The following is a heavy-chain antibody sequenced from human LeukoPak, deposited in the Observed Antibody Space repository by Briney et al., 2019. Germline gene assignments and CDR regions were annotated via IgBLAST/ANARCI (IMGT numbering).Heavy chain of an antibody. CDR3: ATGRNGVVPAPILGVGPWYNYHYMDV. J-gene: IGHJ6*03. D-gene: IGHD2-2*02. Sequence: PSETLSLTCVVYGGSFSGYYWSWIRQPPGKGLEWIGEIDHSGTTNYNPSLKSRVTMSVDTSKNQFSLMVSSVTAADTAVYYYATGRNGVVPAPILGVGPWYNYHYMDVWGKGTTVTVSS. CDR2: IDHSGTT. CDR1: GGSFSGYY. V-gene: IGHV4-34*01.